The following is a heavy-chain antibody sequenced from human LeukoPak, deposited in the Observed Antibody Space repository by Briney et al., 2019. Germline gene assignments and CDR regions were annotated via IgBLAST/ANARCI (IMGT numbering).Heavy chain of an antibody. CDR3: ARYGGSRNFDY. CDR2: THHSGTT. Sequence: SETLSLTCTVSGYSISSGSYWGWIRQPPGKGLEWIGSTHHSGTTYYNPSLKSRVTISVDTSKNQFSLKLSSVTAADTAVYYCARYGGSRNFDYWGQGTLVTVSS. D-gene: IGHD4-23*01. CDR1: GYSISSGSY. J-gene: IGHJ4*02. V-gene: IGHV4-38-2*02.